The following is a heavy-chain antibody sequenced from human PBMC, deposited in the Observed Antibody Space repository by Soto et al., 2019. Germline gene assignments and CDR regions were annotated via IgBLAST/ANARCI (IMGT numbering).Heavy chain of an antibody. CDR2: INHSGST. Sequence: SETLSLTCAVYGGCFSGYYWSWIRQPSGTGLEWIGEINHSGSTNYNPSLKSRVTISVDTSKNQFSLKLTSVTAADTAVYYCARDKITGLFDYWGQGTLVTVSS. J-gene: IGHJ4*02. CDR3: ARDKITGLFDY. D-gene: IGHD2-8*02. V-gene: IGHV4-34*01. CDR1: GGCFSGYY.